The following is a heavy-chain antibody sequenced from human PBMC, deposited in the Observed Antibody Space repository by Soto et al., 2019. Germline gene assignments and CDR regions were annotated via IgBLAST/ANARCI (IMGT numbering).Heavy chain of an antibody. D-gene: IGHD6-13*01. CDR3: ARQTTYSSSCYAY. CDR1: GGSISNYY. V-gene: IGHV4-4*07. CDR2: IYTSGTT. J-gene: IGHJ4*01. Sequence: SETLSLTCTVSGGSISNYYWTWIRQPAGKGLEWIGRIYTSGTTNYNPSLKSRVTMSVDTSKNQFSLKLSSVTAADTALYYCARQTTYSSSCYAYWGHGTRGTVSS.